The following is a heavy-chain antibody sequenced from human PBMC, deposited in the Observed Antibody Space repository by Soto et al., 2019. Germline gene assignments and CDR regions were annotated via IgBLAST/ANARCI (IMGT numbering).Heavy chain of an antibody. CDR1: TFTFGRYA. Sequence: PGGSLRLSCVASTFTFGRYAMNWVRQAPGKGLEWVSTIDNSGSTTYYADSVKGRFTISRDSSKDTLYLEMNSLRAEDTAVYFCANHYASGKRYFDYWGPGTLVTVSS. V-gene: IGHV3-23*05. D-gene: IGHD3-10*01. CDR2: IDNSGSTT. J-gene: IGHJ4*02. CDR3: ANHYASGKRYFDY.